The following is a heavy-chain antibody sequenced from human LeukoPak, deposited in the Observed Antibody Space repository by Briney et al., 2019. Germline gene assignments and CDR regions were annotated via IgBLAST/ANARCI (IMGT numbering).Heavy chain of an antibody. J-gene: IGHJ4*02. D-gene: IGHD3-22*01. CDR1: GFMFNNYW. V-gene: IGHV3-30*03. CDR3: AREGTMIVVVIPLDY. CDR2: ISYDGSNK. Sequence: GGSLRLSCAASGFMFNNYWMHWVRQAPGKGLEWVAVISYDGSNKYYADSVKGRFTISRDNSKNTLYLQMNSLRAEDTAVYYCAREGTMIVVVIPLDYWGQGTLVTVSS.